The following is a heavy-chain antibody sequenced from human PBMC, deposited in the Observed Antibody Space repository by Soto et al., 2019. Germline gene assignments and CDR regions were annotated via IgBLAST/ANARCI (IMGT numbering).Heavy chain of an antibody. CDR1: GYTFTSYY. V-gene: IGHV1-46*01. J-gene: IGHJ4*02. CDR3: ARGISSPTYYYDSSGYLDY. CDR2: INPSGGST. D-gene: IGHD3-22*01. Sequence: ASVKVSCKASGYTFTSYYMHWVRQAPGQGLEWMGIINPSGGSTSYAQKFQGRVTMTRDTSTSTVYMELSSLRSEDTAVYYCARGISSPTYYYDSSGYLDYWGQGTLVTVSS.